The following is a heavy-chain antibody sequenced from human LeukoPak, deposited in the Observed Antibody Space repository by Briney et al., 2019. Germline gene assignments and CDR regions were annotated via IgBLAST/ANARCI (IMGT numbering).Heavy chain of an antibody. V-gene: IGHV3-30*02. CDR2: IRYDGSNK. Sequence: PGGSPRLSCAASGFTFSSYGMHWVRQAPGKGLEWVAFIRYDGSNKYYADSVKGRFTISRDNSKNTLYLQMNSLRAEDTAVYYCAKVPPPVVVITYYYYYYMDVWGKGTTVTVSS. CDR3: AKVPPPVVVITYYYYYYMDV. D-gene: IGHD3-22*01. J-gene: IGHJ6*03. CDR1: GFTFSSYG.